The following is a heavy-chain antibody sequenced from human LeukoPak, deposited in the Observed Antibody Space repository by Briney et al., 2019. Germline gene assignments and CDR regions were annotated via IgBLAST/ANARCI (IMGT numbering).Heavy chain of an antibody. Sequence: GGSLRLSCAASGFTFSSYGMQWVRQAPGKGLEWVAFIQYDGSNKYYADSVKGRFIISRDNSKNTVYLQMNSLRAEDTAVYYCAKAWIVAAVDYWGQGTLVTVST. CDR3: AKAWIVAAVDY. V-gene: IGHV3-30*02. J-gene: IGHJ4*02. CDR2: IQYDGSNK. D-gene: IGHD1-26*01. CDR1: GFTFSSYG.